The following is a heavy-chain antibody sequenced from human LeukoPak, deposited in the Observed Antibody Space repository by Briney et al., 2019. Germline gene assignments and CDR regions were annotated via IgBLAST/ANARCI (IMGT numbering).Heavy chain of an antibody. J-gene: IGHJ5*02. CDR1: GYTFTGYY. CDR3: ASSVVVPAAIFRGYNWFDP. D-gene: IGHD2-2*02. CDR2: INPNSGGT. V-gene: IGHV1-2*02. Sequence: ASVKVSCKASGYTFTGYYMHWVRQAPGQGVEWMGWINPNSGGTNYAQKFQGRVTMTRDTSISTAYTELSRLRSDDTAVYYCASSVVVPAAIFRGYNWFDPWGQGTLVTVSS.